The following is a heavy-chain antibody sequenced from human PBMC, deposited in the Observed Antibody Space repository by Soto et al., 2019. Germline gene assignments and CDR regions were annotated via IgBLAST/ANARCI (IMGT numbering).Heavy chain of an antibody. J-gene: IGHJ4*02. D-gene: IGHD3-10*01. CDR1: GGSFSDYY. Sequence: PSETLSLTCAVYGGSFSDYYWTWIRQPPGKGLEWIGEIHHSGSTNYNPSLKSRVTIPLDTSKNQFSLKLSSVTAADAAVYYCASYGRGTYYYGYYFHHWGQGTPVTVSS. CDR3: ASYGRGTYYYGYYFHH. V-gene: IGHV4-34*01. CDR2: IHHSGST.